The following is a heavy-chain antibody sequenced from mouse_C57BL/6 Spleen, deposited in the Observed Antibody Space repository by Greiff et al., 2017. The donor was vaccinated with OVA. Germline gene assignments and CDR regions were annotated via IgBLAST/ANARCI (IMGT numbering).Heavy chain of an antibody. D-gene: IGHD1-1*01. CDR2: IYPGDGDT. Sequence: VKLMESGPELVKPGASVKISCKASGYAFSSSWMNWVKQRPGKGLEWIGRIYPGDGDTNYNGKFKGKATLTADKSSSTAYMQLSSLTSEDSAVYFCAITTSFDVWGTGTTVTVSS. CDR3: AITTSFDV. J-gene: IGHJ1*03. CDR1: GYAFSSSW. V-gene: IGHV1-82*01.